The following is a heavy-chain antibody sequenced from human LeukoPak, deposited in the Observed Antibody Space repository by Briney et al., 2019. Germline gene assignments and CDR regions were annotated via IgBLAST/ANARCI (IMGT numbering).Heavy chain of an antibody. V-gene: IGHV6-1*01. J-gene: IGHJ3*02. Sequence: SQTLSLTCAISGDSVSSNSAAWNWIRQSPSRGLEWLGRTYYRSKWYNDYAVSVKSRITINPDTSKNQFSPQLNSVTPEDTAVYYCARAHVTSLVFILDAFDIWGQGTMVTVSS. CDR1: GDSVSSNSAA. CDR3: ARAHVTSLVFILDAFDI. CDR2: TYYRSKWYN. D-gene: IGHD3-10*01.